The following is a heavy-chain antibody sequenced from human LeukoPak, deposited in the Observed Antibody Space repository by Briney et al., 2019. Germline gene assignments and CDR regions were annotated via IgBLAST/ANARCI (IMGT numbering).Heavy chain of an antibody. CDR3: ARESSGWAHYYYYYMDV. J-gene: IGHJ6*03. CDR1: GGSISSGSYY. V-gene: IGHV4-61*02. Sequence: SETLSLTCTVSGGSISSGSYYWSLIRQPAGKGLEWIGRIYTSGSTNYNPSLKSRVTISVDTSKNQFSLKLSSVTAADTAVYYCARESSGWAHYYYYYMDVWGKGTTVTVSS. D-gene: IGHD6-25*01. CDR2: IYTSGST.